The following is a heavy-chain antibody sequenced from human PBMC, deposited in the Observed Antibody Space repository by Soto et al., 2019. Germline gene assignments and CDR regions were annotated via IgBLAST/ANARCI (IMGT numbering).Heavy chain of an antibody. V-gene: IGHV1-46*01. J-gene: IGHJ3*02. CDR1: GYTFTSYY. Sequence: ASVKVSCKASGYTFTSYYMHWVRQAPGQGLEWMGIINPSGGSTSYAQKFQGRVTMTRDTSTSRVYMELSSLRSEDTAVYYCARWMQGSAAGTSSGPSDILGQGTIVTVSS. D-gene: IGHD6-13*01. CDR3: ARWMQGSAAGTSSGPSDI. CDR2: INPSGGST.